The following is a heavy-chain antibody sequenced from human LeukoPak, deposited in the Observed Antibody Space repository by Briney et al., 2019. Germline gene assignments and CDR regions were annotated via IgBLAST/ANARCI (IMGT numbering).Heavy chain of an antibody. J-gene: IGHJ5*02. V-gene: IGHV4-59*01. Sequence: SETLSLTCTVSGGSINDYYWNWLRQPPGKGLEWIGFIYYRGATNNNPSLKSRVTTSIDTSKKQFSLKLSSVTAADTAVYYCARGRRYSSSWAKNWFDPWGQGTLVTVSS. CDR2: IYYRGAT. CDR3: ARGRRYSSSWAKNWFDP. D-gene: IGHD6-13*01. CDR1: GGSINDYY.